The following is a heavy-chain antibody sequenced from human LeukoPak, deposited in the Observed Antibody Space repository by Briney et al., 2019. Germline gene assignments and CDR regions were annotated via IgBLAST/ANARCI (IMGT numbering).Heavy chain of an antibody. CDR2: INAGNGNT. J-gene: IGHJ5*02. V-gene: IGHV1-3*01. CDR1: GYTFTSYA. CDR3: ARGVVVVPAAIYNWFDP. D-gene: IGHD2-2*02. Sequence: ASVKVSCKASGYTFTSYAMHWVRQAPGQRLEWMGWINAGNGNTKYSQKFQGRVTITRDTSASTAYMELSSLRSEDTAVYYYARGVVVVPAAIYNWFDPWGQGTLVTVSS.